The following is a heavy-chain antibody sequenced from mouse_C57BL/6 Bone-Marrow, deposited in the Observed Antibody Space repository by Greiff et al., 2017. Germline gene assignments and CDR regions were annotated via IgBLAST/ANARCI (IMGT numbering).Heavy chain of an antibody. CDR3: TTSFYYGNY. CDR1: GFNIKDDY. Sequence: VQLQQSRAELVRPGASVKLSCTASGFNIKDDYMHWVKQRPEQGLEWIGWIDPENGDTEYASKFQGKATITADTSSNTAYLQLSSLTSEDTAVYYCTTSFYYGNYWGQGTTLTVSS. V-gene: IGHV14-4*01. CDR2: IDPENGDT. D-gene: IGHD2-1*01. J-gene: IGHJ2*01.